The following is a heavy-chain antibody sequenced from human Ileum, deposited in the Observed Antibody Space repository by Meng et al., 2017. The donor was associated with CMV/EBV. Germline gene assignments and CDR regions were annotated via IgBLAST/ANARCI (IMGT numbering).Heavy chain of an antibody. Sequence: LLDSGGGLVQRGGSLRLSCAASGFTFSSSSMDWVRQAPGKGLVWVSRINTDGSTTKYADSVKGRFTMSRDNTKDTLYLQMDSLRVEDTAVYYCTRDFGGLSLWGRGTLVTVSS. J-gene: IGHJ4*02. D-gene: IGHD3-10*01. CDR2: INTDGSTT. CDR3: TRDFGGLSL. CDR1: GFTFSSSS. V-gene: IGHV3-74*03.